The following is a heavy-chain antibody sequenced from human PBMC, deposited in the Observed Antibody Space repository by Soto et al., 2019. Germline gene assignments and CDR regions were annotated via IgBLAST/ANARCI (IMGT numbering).Heavy chain of an antibody. CDR1: GGSFSGYY. V-gene: IGHV4-34*01. D-gene: IGHD2-8*02. Sequence: SETLSLTCAVYGGSFSGYYWSWIRQPPGKGLEWIGEINHSGSTNYNPSLKSRVTISVDTSKNQFSLKLSSVTAADTAVYYCARLSTDRPDYWGQGTLVTVSS. CDR3: ARLSTDRPDY. CDR2: INHSGST. J-gene: IGHJ4*02.